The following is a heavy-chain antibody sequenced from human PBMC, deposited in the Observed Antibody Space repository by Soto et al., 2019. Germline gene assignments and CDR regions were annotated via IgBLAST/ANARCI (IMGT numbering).Heavy chain of an antibody. CDR3: ARQGVHAFDY. D-gene: IGHD2-8*01. CDR2: ISFDGGEN. CDR1: GFTFSRYS. Sequence: LRLSCVASGFTFSRYSIHWVRQAPGKGLEWVAVISFDGGENYYADSVQGRFSLSRDNSKNTVFLQMSSLRAADTALYFCARQGVHAFDYWGPGTLVTGLL. V-gene: IGHV3-30-3*01. J-gene: IGHJ4*02.